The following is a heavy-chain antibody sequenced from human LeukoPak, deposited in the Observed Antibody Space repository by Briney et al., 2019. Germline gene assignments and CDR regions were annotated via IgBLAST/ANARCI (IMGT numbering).Heavy chain of an antibody. CDR2: IKQGGSAK. D-gene: IGHD6-19*01. V-gene: IGHV3-7*01. CDR1: GFTLTTYW. Sequence: GGSLRLSCAASGFTLTTYWMSWVRQAPGKGLEWVANIKQGGSAKYYVDSVKGRFTISRDNAQNSVYLQMNNLRPEDTALYYCARAKVAVPGGDYWGQGTLVTVSS. CDR3: ARAKVAVPGGDY. J-gene: IGHJ4*02.